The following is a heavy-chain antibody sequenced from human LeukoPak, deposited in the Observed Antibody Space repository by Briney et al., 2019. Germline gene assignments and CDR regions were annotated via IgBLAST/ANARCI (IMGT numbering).Heavy chain of an antibody. CDR3: ARDKTYYDFWSGYDAFDI. V-gene: IGHV3-53*01. CDR2: IYSGGST. Sequence: GGSLRLSCAASGFTVSSNYMSWVRQAPGKGLEWVSVIYSGGSTYYADSVKGRFTIPRHNSKNTLYLQMNSLRAEDTAVYYCARDKTYYDFWSGYDAFDIWGQGTMVTVSS. D-gene: IGHD3-3*01. J-gene: IGHJ3*02. CDR1: GFTVSSNY.